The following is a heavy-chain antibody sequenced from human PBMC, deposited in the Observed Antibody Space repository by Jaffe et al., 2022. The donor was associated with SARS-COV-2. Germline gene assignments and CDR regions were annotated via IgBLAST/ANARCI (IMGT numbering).Heavy chain of an antibody. J-gene: IGHJ6*02. Sequence: EVQLLESGGGLVQPGGSLRLSCAASGFTFSSYAMSWVRQAPGKGLEWVSAISGSGGSTYYADSVKGRFTISRDNSKNTLYLQMNSLRAEDTAVYYCAKDLGSPLWGYNWNYFQGYYYYYGMDVWGQGTTVTVSS. V-gene: IGHV3-23*01. CDR1: GFTFSSYA. CDR3: AKDLGSPLWGYNWNYFQGYYYYYGMDV. D-gene: IGHD1-7*01. CDR2: ISGSGGST.